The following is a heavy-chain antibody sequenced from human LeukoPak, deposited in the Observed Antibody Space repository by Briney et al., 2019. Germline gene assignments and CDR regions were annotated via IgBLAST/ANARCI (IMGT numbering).Heavy chain of an antibody. CDR3: ARDDNYYDSSVRGGWFDP. J-gene: IGHJ5*02. CDR2: INPNSGGT. Sequence: ASVKVSCKASGYTFTGYYMHWVRQAPGQGLEWMGWINPNSGGTNYAQKFQGRVTMTRDTSISTAYMELSRLRSDDTAVYYCARDDNYYDSSVRGGWFDPWGQGTLVTVSS. D-gene: IGHD3-22*01. V-gene: IGHV1-2*02. CDR1: GYTFTGYY.